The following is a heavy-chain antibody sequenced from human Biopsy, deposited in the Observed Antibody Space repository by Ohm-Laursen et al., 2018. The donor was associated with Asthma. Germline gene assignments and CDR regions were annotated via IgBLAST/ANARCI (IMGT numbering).Heavy chain of an antibody. J-gene: IGHJ3*02. CDR2: ISKDASTQ. Sequence: RSLRLSCAASGFSFSNFAIHWVRQAPGKGLEWVGVISKDASTQDYADSVKGRFTMARDNSKNTLDLQMNSLREEDTAVYCCVRDGTDDAFDIWGQGTVVSVSS. CDR3: VRDGTDDAFDI. V-gene: IGHV3-30*01. D-gene: IGHD1-1*01. CDR1: GFSFSNFA.